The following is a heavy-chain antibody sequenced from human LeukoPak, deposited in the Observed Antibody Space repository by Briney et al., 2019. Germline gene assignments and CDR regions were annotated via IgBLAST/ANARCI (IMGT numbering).Heavy chain of an antibody. J-gene: IGHJ4*02. V-gene: IGHV4-34*01. Sequence: SETLSLTCAVYGGSFSGYYWSWIRQPPGKGLEWIGEINHSGSTNYNPSLKSRVTISVDTSKNQFSLKLSSVTAADTAVYYCARSGGYGDYALGNPTSFDYWGQGTLVTVSP. CDR1: GGSFSGYY. CDR3: ARSGGYGDYALGNPTSFDY. D-gene: IGHD4-17*01. CDR2: INHSGST.